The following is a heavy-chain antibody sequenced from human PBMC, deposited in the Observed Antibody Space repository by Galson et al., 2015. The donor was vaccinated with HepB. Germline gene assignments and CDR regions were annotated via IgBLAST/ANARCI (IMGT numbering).Heavy chain of an antibody. D-gene: IGHD1-20*01. Sequence: ETLSLTCTVSGGSISSYYWSWIRQPPGKGLEWIGYIYYSGSTNYNPSLKSRVTISVDTSKNQFSLKLSSVTAADTAVYYCARALRYNWNDGAFDIWGQGTMVTVSS. CDR1: GGSISSYY. V-gene: IGHV4-59*01. J-gene: IGHJ3*02. CDR2: IYYSGST. CDR3: ARALRYNWNDGAFDI.